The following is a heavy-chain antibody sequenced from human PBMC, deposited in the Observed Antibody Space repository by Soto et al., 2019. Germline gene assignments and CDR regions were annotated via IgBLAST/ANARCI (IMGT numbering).Heavy chain of an antibody. Sequence: ASETLSLTCPVSGGSISSSSYYWGWIRQPPGKGLEWIGSIFYSGSTYYNPSLKSRVTMSVDTSKNHFSLKLSSVTAADTAVYYCAKHSSSAFYYYYYMDVWGKGTTVTVSS. CDR1: GGSISSSSYY. CDR3: AKHSSSAFYYYYYMDV. V-gene: IGHV4-39*01. J-gene: IGHJ6*03. D-gene: IGHD2-2*01. CDR2: IFYSGST.